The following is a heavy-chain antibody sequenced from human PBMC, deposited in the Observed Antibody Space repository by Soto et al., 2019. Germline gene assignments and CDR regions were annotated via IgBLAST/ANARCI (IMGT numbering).Heavy chain of an antibody. CDR2: LSTYREDR. CDR1: GYTFTKFG. CDR3: ARRSLGPAPTDAFDI. Sequence: QVQLVQSGAEVKKPGASVKVSCKASGYTFTKFGISWVRQAPGQGLEWLGWLSTYREDRNYAQRVQDRVSMTTDTSTSTAYMELRTLISDDTAVYYCARRSLGPAPTDAFDIWGQGTMVTVSS. D-gene: IGHD1-26*01. V-gene: IGHV1-18*01. J-gene: IGHJ3*02.